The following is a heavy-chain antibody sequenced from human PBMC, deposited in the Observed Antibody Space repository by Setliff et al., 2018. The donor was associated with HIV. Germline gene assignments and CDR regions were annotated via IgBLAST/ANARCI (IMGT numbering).Heavy chain of an antibody. J-gene: IGHJ4*02. V-gene: IGHV1-2*06. CDR2: INPNSGGT. CDR1: GYTFTGYY. Sequence: ASVKVSCKSSGYTFTGYYMHWVRQAPGQGLEWMGRINPNSGGTNYAQKFQGRVTMTRDTSISTGYMELRNLRSDDTAIYYCARVSPDYGSGYFYWGQGTLVTVSS. D-gene: IGHD3-10*01. CDR3: ARVSPDYGSGYFY.